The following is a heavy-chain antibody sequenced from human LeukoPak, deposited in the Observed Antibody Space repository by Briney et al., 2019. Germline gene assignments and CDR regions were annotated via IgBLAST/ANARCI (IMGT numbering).Heavy chain of an antibody. CDR1: GYTFTSYD. D-gene: IGHD4/OR15-4a*01. CDR2: MNPNSGNT. V-gene: IGHV1-8*01. CDR3: ARVQDSNPPPYAFDI. J-gene: IGHJ3*02. Sequence: ASVKVSCKASGYTFTSYDINWVRQATGQGLEWMGWMNPNSGNTGYAQKLQGRVTMTTDTSTSTAYMELRSLRSDDTAVYYCARVQDSNPPPYAFDIWGQGTMVTVSS.